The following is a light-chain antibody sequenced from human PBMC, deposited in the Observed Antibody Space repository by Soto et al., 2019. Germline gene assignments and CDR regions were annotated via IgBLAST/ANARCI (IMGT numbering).Light chain of an antibody. CDR1: QSISKY. V-gene: IGKV1-39*01. Sequence: DIQLTQSPSSLSASVGDRVTITCRASQSISKYLNWYQQKPGKPPKVLISAASSLQRGVPSRFSGSGSGTDFTLTISSLQPEDFATYYCQQSYTLSPLTFGGGTKVEI. CDR2: AAS. CDR3: QQSYTLSPLT. J-gene: IGKJ4*01.